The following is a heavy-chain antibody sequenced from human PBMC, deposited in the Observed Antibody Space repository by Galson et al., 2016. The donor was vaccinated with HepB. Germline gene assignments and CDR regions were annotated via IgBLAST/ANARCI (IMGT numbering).Heavy chain of an antibody. Sequence: ETLSLTCTVSGGSINNYYWSWIRQPPGKGLEWIGHIYYSGSTNYNPSLRSRITMSVDTSKNQFSLNLRSVTTADAAVYYCARVAAASYYYGMDVWGQGTTVTVSS. D-gene: IGHD6-13*01. CDR3: ARVAAASYYYGMDV. CDR2: IYYSGST. J-gene: IGHJ6*02. V-gene: IGHV4-59*01. CDR1: GGSINNYY.